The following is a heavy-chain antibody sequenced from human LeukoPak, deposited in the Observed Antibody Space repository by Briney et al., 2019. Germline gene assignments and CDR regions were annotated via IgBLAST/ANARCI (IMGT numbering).Heavy chain of an antibody. CDR1: GFTFSSHA. D-gene: IGHD3-22*01. CDR3: ARAPYYYDSSGYYLDY. V-gene: IGHV3-30*04. Sequence: GESLKISCAASGFTFSSHAMHWVRQAPGKGLEWVALISYDGSNKYYADSVKGRFTISRDNSMNTLYLQMNSLRAEDTAVFYCARAPYYYDSSGYYLDYWGQGTLVTVSS. CDR2: ISYDGSNK. J-gene: IGHJ4*02.